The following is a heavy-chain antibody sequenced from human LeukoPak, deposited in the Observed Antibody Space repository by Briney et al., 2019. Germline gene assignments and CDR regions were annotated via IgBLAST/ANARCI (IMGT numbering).Heavy chain of an antibody. CDR3: ARASGHPFDY. J-gene: IGHJ4*02. V-gene: IGHV6-1*01. D-gene: IGHD1-26*01. Sequence: SQTLSLTCAISGDSVSSKSAAWNWIRQSPSRGLEWLGRTYYRSNWYNDYAETVKSRITINPDTSKNQFSLQLNSVTPEDTAVYYCARASGHPFDYWGQGTLVTVSS. CDR2: TYYRSNWYN. CDR1: GDSVSSKSAA.